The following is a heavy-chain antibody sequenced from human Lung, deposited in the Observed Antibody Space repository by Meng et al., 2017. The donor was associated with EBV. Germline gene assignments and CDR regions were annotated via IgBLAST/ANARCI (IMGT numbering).Heavy chain of an antibody. CDR2: IFHIGST. J-gene: IGHJ4*02. D-gene: IGHD4-17*01. CDR1: GCSIRSDDW. V-gene: IGHV4-4*02. CDR3: ARAPPLRAQEEDHLRK. Sequence: QARPQESGPGLGQRSGTLSRTCAVPGCSIRSDDWWTWVRQPPGKGLEWIGEIFHIGSTNYTPSLKSRVTISIDKSKNQFSLKLSSVTAADTAVYYCARAPPLRAQEEDHLRKWGQGILVTVSS.